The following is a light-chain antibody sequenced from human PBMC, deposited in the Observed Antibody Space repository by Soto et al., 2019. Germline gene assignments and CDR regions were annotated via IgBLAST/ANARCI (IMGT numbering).Light chain of an antibody. J-gene: IGKJ1*01. V-gene: IGKV3-15*01. Sequence: EIGMTQSPATLSVSPGERATLSCRASQSVNNNLVWYQQKPGQAPRLLIYGASTRATGIPPRVSGSGSVTEFTLSISSLQSEDFEIYHCQQYNEWPRTFGQGTKVEIK. CDR1: QSVNNN. CDR3: QQYNEWPRT. CDR2: GAS.